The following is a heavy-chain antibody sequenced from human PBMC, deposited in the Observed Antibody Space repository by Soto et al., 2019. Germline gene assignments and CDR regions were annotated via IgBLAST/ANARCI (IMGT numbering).Heavy chain of an antibody. J-gene: IGHJ4*02. CDR2: ISYDGSNK. Sequence: HPGGSLRLSCAASGFTFSSYGMHWVRQAPGKGLEWVAVISYDGSNKYYADSVKGRFTISRDNSKNTLYLQMNSLRAEDTAVYYCAKPIRSGYSSLDYWGQGTLVTVSS. CDR3: AKPIRSGYSSLDY. CDR1: GFTFSSYG. D-gene: IGHD5-18*01. V-gene: IGHV3-30*18.